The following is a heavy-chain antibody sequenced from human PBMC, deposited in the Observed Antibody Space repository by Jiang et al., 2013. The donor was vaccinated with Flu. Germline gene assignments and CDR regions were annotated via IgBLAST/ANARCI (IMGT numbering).Heavy chain of an antibody. CDR1: GFRFGDYA. J-gene: IGHJ4*02. D-gene: IGHD2-2*01. CDR2: IRNKLYRGTT. CDR3: TRDLVRDVILIPATYFDY. Sequence: VQLLESGGGLVQPGRSLRLSCTASGFRFGDYAVSWLRQAPGKGLEWVGFIRNKLYRGTTDYAASVKGRFTISRDDSKSIAYLQMSSLKTEDTAVYYCTRDLVRDVILIPATYFDYWAREPWSPSPQ. V-gene: IGHV3-49*03.